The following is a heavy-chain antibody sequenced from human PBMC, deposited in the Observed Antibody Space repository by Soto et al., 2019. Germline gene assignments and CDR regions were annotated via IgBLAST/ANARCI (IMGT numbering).Heavy chain of an antibody. CDR3: ARARGDFWSGYPYYYYYYMDV. J-gene: IGHJ6*03. CDR2: MNPNSGNT. D-gene: IGHD3-3*01. Sequence: QVQLVQSGAEVKKPGASVKVSCKASGYTFTSYDINWVRQATGQGLEWMGWMNPNSGNTGYAQKFQGRVTMTRNTSISTAYMGLSSLRSEDTAVYYCARARGDFWSGYPYYYYYYMDVWGKGTTVTVSS. V-gene: IGHV1-8*01. CDR1: GYTFTSYD.